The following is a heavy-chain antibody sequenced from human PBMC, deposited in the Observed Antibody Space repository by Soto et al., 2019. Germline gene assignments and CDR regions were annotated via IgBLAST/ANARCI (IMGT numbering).Heavy chain of an antibody. CDR2: IRSKTDGGTT. Sequence: EVQLVESGGGLVKPGGSLRLTCVASGFSFSSAWMNWVRQAPGKGLEWVGRIRSKTDGGTTDYAAPVKGRFTISRDDSKDTLYVQMNSLKTEETGVYYCTKERYNWNQQDSWGPGTLVTVSS. CDR1: GFSFSSAW. CDR3: TKERYNWNQQDS. J-gene: IGHJ4*02. D-gene: IGHD1-20*01. V-gene: IGHV3-15*01.